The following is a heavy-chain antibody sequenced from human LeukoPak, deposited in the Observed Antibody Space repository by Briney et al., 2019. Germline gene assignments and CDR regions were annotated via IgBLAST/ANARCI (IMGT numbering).Heavy chain of an antibody. CDR3: ARATSIFGVVSDINY. D-gene: IGHD3-3*01. CDR2: INPTTGNP. CDR1: GYTFTNYA. J-gene: IGHJ4*02. V-gene: IGHV7-4-1*02. Sequence: ASVKVSCKASGYTFTNYAMNWVRQAPGQGLEWMGWINPTTGNPTYAQGFTGRFVFSLDTSVSTAYLQISSLKAEDTAVYYCARATSIFGVVSDINYWGQGTLVTVSS.